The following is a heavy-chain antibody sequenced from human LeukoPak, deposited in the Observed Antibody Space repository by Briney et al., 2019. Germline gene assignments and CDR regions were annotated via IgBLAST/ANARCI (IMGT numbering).Heavy chain of an antibody. D-gene: IGHD1-26*01. J-gene: IGHJ4*02. CDR1: GYTLTELS. V-gene: IGHV1-24*01. CDR3: ATGAASYYGD. Sequence: GASVKVSCKVSGYTLTELSMNCVRQAPGKGLEWMGGSDPEDGETIYVQKFQGRVTMTTDTSTSTAYMELRSLRSDDTAVYYCATGAASYYGDWGQGTLVTVSS. CDR2: SDPEDGET.